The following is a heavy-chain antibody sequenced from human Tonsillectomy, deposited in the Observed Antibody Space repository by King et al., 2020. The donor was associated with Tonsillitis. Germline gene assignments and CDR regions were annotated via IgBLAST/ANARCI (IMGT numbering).Heavy chain of an antibody. CDR2: IYPGDSDT. D-gene: IGHD2-21*02. Sequence: VHLLESCASFNPSCSSLQISCPGSAYRFRNYFIGSSLKMPGQGLEWMGIIYPGDSDTRYSPSFQGQVTISADKSISTAYLQWTSLKASDTAIYYCVRSDVETRWFDPWGQGTLVTVSS. CDR3: VRSDVETRWFDP. J-gene: IGHJ5*02. V-gene: IGHV5-51*01. CDR1: AYRFRNYF.